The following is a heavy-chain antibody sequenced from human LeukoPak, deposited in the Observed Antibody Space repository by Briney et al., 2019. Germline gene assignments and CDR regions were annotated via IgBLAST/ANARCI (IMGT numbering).Heavy chain of an antibody. CDR3: ARDPSLESDYGVYSAD. J-gene: IGHJ4*02. D-gene: IGHD4-17*01. Sequence: GGPLRLSCAASGFTFSSYSMNWVRQAPGKGLEWVSSISSSSSYIYYADSVKGRFTISRDNAKKSLYLRMSSLRVEDTAVYYCARDPSLESDYGVYSADWGQGTLVTVAS. CDR1: GFTFSSYS. V-gene: IGHV3-21*01. CDR2: ISSSSSYI.